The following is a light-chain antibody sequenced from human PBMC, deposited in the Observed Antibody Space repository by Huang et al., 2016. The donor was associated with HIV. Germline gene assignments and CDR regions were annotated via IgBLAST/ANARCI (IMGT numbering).Light chain of an antibody. V-gene: IGKV3-15*01. CDR3: QQYNNWPPVIT. J-gene: IGKJ3*01. Sequence: EIVMTQSPATLSVSPGERATLSCRASQSVSSNLAWYQRKPGQAPRLLIYGASTRATGIPARFSGSGSGTEFTLTISSLQSEDFAVYYCQQYNNWPPVITFGPGTKVDIK. CDR2: GAS. CDR1: QSVSSN.